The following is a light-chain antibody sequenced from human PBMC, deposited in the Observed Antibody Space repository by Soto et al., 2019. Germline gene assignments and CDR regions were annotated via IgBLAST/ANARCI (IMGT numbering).Light chain of an antibody. Sequence: QSALTQPPSASGSPGQSVTISCTGTSSDVGGYNYVSWYQQYQGRAPKLMIYEVTKRPSGVPDRFSGSKSGNTASLTFSGLQAEDEDDYYCSSYAASNNFYFVFGGGTKLTVL. CDR3: SSYAASNNFYFV. J-gene: IGLJ3*02. CDR2: EVT. CDR1: SSDVGGYNY. V-gene: IGLV2-8*01.